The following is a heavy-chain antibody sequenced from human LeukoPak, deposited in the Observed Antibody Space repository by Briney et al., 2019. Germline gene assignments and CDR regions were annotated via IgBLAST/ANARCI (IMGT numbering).Heavy chain of an antibody. Sequence: GESLKISCKGSGYSFTSYWIGWVRQMPGKGLEWMGIIYHGDCDTRYSPSFQGQVTISADKSISTAYLQWSSLKASDSAMYYCATNTMFRGIHAFDIWGQGTMVTVSS. CDR3: ATNTMFRGIHAFDI. D-gene: IGHD3-10*01. CDR1: GYSFTSYW. J-gene: IGHJ3*02. CDR2: IYHGDCDT. V-gene: IGHV5-51*01.